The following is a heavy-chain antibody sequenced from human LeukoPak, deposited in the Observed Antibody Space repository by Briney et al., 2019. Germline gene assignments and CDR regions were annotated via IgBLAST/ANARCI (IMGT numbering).Heavy chain of an antibody. J-gene: IGHJ4*02. CDR3: ARGRRYSSGWALFDY. D-gene: IGHD6-19*01. CDR1: GGSINSTGYF. CDR2: INHSGST. V-gene: IGHV4-39*07. Sequence: PSETLSLTCSVSGGSINSTGYFWGWIRQPPGKGLEWIGEINHSGSTNYNPSLKSRVTISVDTSKNQFSLKLSSVTAADTAVYYCARGRRYSSGWALFDYWGQGTLVTVSS.